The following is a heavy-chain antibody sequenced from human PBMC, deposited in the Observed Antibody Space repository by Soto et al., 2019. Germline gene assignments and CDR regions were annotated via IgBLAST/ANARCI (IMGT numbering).Heavy chain of an antibody. CDR2: ISAYNGNT. CDR3: ARKTKGGYMVLAAFNI. Sequence: ASVKVSCKASGYTFTSYGISWVRQAPGQGLEWMGWISAYNGNTNYAQKLQGRVTMTTDTSTSTAYMELRSLRSDDTAVYYCARKTKGGYMVLAAFNIWGQGTMVTFSS. J-gene: IGHJ3*02. V-gene: IGHV1-18*01. CDR1: GYTFTSYG. D-gene: IGHD1-26*01.